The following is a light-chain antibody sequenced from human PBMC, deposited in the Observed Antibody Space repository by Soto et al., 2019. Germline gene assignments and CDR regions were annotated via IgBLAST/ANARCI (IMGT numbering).Light chain of an antibody. CDR2: ATY. V-gene: IGKV1-39*01. CDR3: QENYSRPLS. J-gene: IGKJ4*01. CDR1: QSIGSY. Sequence: IHITKKTSSLSASVGDRVTITCRASQSIGSYLNWYQQKPGQAPKLLIYATYTLQSGVPSRFSGGATGTDFTLTITSLQPEDFATYYCQENYSRPLSSGGPTKADI.